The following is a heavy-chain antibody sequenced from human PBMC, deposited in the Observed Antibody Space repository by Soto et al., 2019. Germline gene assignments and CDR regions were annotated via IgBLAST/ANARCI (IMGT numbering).Heavy chain of an antibody. V-gene: IGHV1-69*12. Sequence: QVQLVQSGTEVKKPGSSVKVSCKASGGTFNSYGISWVRQAPGQGLEWMGGIIPVYHTATYEQKFQGRMTITADESTSTAYMELRSLTSEDTAVYYCARGRIAAAGSVDYWGQGTLVTVSS. J-gene: IGHJ4*02. D-gene: IGHD6-13*01. CDR1: GGTFNSYG. CDR3: ARGRIAAAGSVDY. CDR2: IIPVYHTA.